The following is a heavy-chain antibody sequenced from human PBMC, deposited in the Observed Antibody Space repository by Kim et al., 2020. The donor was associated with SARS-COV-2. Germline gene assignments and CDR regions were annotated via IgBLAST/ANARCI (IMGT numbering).Heavy chain of an antibody. V-gene: IGHV3-23*01. CDR3: AKDVLPSAAYYYGMDV. CDR2: INTSGGST. D-gene: IGHD2-2*01. CDR1: GFTFSTYA. J-gene: IGHJ6*02. Sequence: GGSLRLSCAASGFTFSTYAMTWVRQAPGKGLQWVSAINTSGGSTYYADSVKGRFTISRDNSKNTLYLQMNSLRAEDTAVYYCAKDVLPSAAYYYGMDVWGQGTTVTVSS.